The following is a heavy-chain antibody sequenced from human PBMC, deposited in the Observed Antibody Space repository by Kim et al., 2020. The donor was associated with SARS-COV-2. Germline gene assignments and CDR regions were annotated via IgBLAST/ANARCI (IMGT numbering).Heavy chain of an antibody. J-gene: IGHJ3*02. V-gene: IGHV3-48*03. CDR3: AREDI. CDR2: SSSASTI. Sequence: SSSASTISYADSVKGRFTISIDNAKNSLYLQMNSLRAEDTAVYYCAREDIWGKGTMVTVSS.